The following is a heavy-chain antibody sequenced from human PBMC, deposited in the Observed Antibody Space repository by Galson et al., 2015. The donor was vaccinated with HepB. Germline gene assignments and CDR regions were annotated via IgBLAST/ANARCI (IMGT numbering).Heavy chain of an antibody. J-gene: IGHJ4*02. CDR1: GYTFTSYD. CDR2: MNPNSGNT. D-gene: IGHD6-19*01. CDR3: ARGRGPVAGVINY. V-gene: IGHV1-8*01. Sequence: SVKVSCKASGYTFTSYDINWVRQATGQGLEWMGWMNPNSGNTGYAQKFQGRVTMTRNTSINTAYMELSSLRPEDTAVYYCARGRGPVAGVINYWGQGTLVTVSS.